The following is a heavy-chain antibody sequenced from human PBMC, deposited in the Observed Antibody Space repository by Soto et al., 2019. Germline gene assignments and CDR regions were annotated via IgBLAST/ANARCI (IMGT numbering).Heavy chain of an antibody. CDR2: ISSHGDTT. Sequence: EEHLLQSGGGVVQSGGSLRLSCEASGFIFSSYAMNWVRQAPGKGLEWVSSISSHGDTTYYAESVRGRFTISRDNSKNNLFLKTNSLRAGDTAVYFCARDHYDFWSGFAPTIWFHPWGQGTLVTVSS. V-gene: IGHV3-23*01. J-gene: IGHJ5*02. CDR3: ARDHYDFWSGFAPTIWFHP. CDR1: GFIFSSYA. D-gene: IGHD3-3*01.